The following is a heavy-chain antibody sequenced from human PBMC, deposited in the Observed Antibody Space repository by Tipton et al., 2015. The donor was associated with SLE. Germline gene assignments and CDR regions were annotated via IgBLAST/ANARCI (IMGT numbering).Heavy chain of an antibody. J-gene: IGHJ3*02. D-gene: IGHD4-17*01. V-gene: IGHV3-21*03. CDR2: ISRRSSYK. CDR1: GFTFSTYS. Sequence: SLRLSCVVSGFTFSTYSMNWVRQAPGKGLEWVSSISRRSSYKYYADSVKGRFTISRDNAKNSLYLQMNSLRAEDTAVYYCARVTVTPDAFDIWGQGTMVTVSS. CDR3: ARVTVTPDAFDI.